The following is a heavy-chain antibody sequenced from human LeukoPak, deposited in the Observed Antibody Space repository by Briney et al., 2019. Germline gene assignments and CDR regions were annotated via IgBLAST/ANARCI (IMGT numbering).Heavy chain of an antibody. D-gene: IGHD2-2*01. CDR3: ARDIFGYCSSTSCNNWFDP. V-gene: IGHV1-18*04. Sequence: GASVKVSCKASGYTFTSYGISRVRQAPGQGLEWMGWISAYNGNTNYAQKLQGRVTMTADTSTSTAYMELRSLRSDDTAVYYCARDIFGYCSSTSCNNWFDPWGQGTLVTVSS. CDR2: ISAYNGNT. CDR1: GYTFTSYG. J-gene: IGHJ5*02.